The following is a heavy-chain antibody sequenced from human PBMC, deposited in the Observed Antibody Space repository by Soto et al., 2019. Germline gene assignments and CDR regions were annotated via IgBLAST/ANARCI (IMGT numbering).Heavy chain of an antibody. J-gene: IGHJ5*02. CDR2: ISAYNGNT. Sequence: ASVKVSCKASGYTFTSYGISWVRQAPGQGLEWMGWISAYNGNTNYAQKLQVRVTMTTDTSTSTAYMELRSLRSDDTAVYYCARGTTSSYMLTPGDWFDPWGQGTLVTVAS. V-gene: IGHV1-18*01. D-gene: IGHD3-16*01. CDR1: GYTFTSYG. CDR3: ARGTTSSYMLTPGDWFDP.